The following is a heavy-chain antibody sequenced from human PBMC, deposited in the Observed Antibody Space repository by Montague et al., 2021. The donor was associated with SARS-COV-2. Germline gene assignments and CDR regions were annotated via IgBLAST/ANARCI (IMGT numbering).Heavy chain of an antibody. CDR1: GGSISSSNYY. CDR3: ASPTYYYDSSGADAFDI. J-gene: IGHJ3*02. CDR2: IYYSGST. Sequence: SETLSLTCTVSGGSISSSNYYWGWIRQPPGKGLEWIGSIYYSGSTYYNPFLKSRVTSSVDTSKNQFSLQLSSVTAADTAVYYCASPTYYYDSSGADAFDIWGQGTMVTVSS. V-gene: IGHV4-39*01. D-gene: IGHD3-22*01.